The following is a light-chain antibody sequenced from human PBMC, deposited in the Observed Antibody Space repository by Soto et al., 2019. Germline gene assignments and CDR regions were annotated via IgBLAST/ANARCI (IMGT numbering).Light chain of an antibody. V-gene: IGLV1-40*01. J-gene: IGLJ2*01. CDR3: QSYDSSLSGSGVV. CDR2: GDT. CDR1: SSNIGAGFD. Sequence: QSVLTQPPSVSGAPGQRITIPCTGSSSNIGAGFDVHWYQQLPGTAPKLLIYGDTTRPSGVPDRFSGSKSGSSASLAITGLQAEDEADYYCQSYDSSLSGSGVVFGGGTKVTVL.